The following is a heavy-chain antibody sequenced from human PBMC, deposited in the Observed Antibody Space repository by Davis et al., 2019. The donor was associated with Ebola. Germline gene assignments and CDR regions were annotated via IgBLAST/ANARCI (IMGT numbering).Heavy chain of an antibody. V-gene: IGHV3-23*01. CDR1: GFTFSNYD. D-gene: IGHD1-1*01. J-gene: IGHJ5*02. CDR3: ARSSGNNWNGGRPNWFDP. Sequence: GESLKISCAASGFTFSNYDMGWVRQVPGKGLEWVSGVYSAGSTYYADSVKGRFTISRDNSKNTLYLQMNSLRGEDTALYYCARSSGNNWNGGRPNWFDPWGQGTLVSVSS. CDR2: VYSAGST.